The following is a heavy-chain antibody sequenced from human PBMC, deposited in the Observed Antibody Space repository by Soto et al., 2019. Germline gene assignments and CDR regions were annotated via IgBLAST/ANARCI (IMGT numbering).Heavy chain of an antibody. CDR3: ARQGADYYDSSGYYYFTDY. D-gene: IGHD3-22*01. CDR2: IYYSGST. J-gene: IGHJ4*02. Sequence: SETLSLTCTVSGGSISSSSYYWGWIRQPPGKGLEWIGSIYYSGSTYYNPSLKSRVTISVDTSKNQFSLKLSSVTAADTAVYYCARQGADYYDSSGYYYFTDYWGQGTLVTVSS. V-gene: IGHV4-39*01. CDR1: GGSISSSSYY.